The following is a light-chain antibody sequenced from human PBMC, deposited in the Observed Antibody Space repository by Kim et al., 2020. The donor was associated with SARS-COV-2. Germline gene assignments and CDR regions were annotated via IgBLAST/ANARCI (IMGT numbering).Light chain of an antibody. Sequence: GQSVTSSCTGSSSDGGNYSLVSWYQQHPGKGPKLMLCDVRLRPSAVPDRFSGSKSGNTASLTISGLQSEDEADYYCCTYAGSFTWVFGGGTALTVL. V-gene: IGLV2-11*03. CDR3: CTYAGSFTWV. J-gene: IGLJ2*01. CDR2: DVR. CDR1: SSDGGNYSL.